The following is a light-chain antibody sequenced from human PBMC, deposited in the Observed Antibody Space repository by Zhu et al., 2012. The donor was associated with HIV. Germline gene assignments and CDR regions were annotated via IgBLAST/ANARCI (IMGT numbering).Light chain of an antibody. CDR2: GAS. CDR1: QSVNRNF. V-gene: IGKV3-20*01. CDR3: QQYGSSPWT. Sequence: EIVSTQFPRTLSLSPGKRATLSCRATQSVNRNFLAWYQQRAGQAPRLLIYGASTRATGIPDRFSGSVSGTDFTLTISRLEPEDFAVYYCQQYGSSPWTFGPGTKVDIE. J-gene: IGKJ1*01.